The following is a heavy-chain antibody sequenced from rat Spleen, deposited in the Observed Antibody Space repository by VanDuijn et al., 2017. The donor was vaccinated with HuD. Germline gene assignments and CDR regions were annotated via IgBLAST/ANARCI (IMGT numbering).Heavy chain of an antibody. CDR2: ITNIGGST. CDR3: TREGRVVMRGFDY. Sequence: EVQLVESGGGLVQPEGSRKLSCVASGFTFNNYWLTWIRQAPGKGLEWLASITNIGGSTYIPDFLKGRFTIPRDKAKSTLYLQMNSLRSEDTATYYCTREGRVVMRGFDYWGQGVMVTVSS. D-gene: IGHD1-12*02. CDR1: GFTFNNYW. V-gene: IGHV5-31*01. J-gene: IGHJ2*01.